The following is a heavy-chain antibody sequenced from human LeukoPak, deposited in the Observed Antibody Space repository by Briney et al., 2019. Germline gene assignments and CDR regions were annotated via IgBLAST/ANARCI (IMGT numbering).Heavy chain of an antibody. CDR1: GFTFSSYS. CDR2: ISSSSNYI. Sequence: GGSLRLSCAASGFTFSSYSMNWVRQAPGKGLEWVSSISSSSNYIYYADSVKGRFTISRDNAKNSLYLQMNSLRAEDTAVYYCARSAADSPGVYFQHWGQGTLVTVSS. V-gene: IGHV3-21*01. J-gene: IGHJ1*01. CDR3: ARSAADSPGVYFQH. D-gene: IGHD6-25*01.